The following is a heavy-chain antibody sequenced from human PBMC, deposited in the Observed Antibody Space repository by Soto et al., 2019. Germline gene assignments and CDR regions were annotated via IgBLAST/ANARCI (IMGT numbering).Heavy chain of an antibody. CDR3: AKFFVETGGSSGRPWSFHF. D-gene: IGHD6-25*01. CDR1: GFTFSSYA. CDR2: ISGSGGTT. Sequence: GGSLRLSCAASGFTFSSYAMSWVRQAPGKGLEWVSAISGSGGTTYYADSVKGRFTISRDNSRNTLHLQMNSLRAEDMAIYYCAKFFVETGGSSGRPWSFHFWGQGTLVTVSS. V-gene: IGHV3-23*01. J-gene: IGHJ4*02.